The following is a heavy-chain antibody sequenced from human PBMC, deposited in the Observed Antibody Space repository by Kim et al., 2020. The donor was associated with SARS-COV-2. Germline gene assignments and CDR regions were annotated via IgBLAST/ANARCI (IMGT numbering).Heavy chain of an antibody. Sequence: SETLSLTCTVSGGSISSYYWSWSRQPAGTGLEWIWLIYTSGSTNYNPSLKSRGTISVDTSKNQFSLNLSSVTAADTAVDYCARVNILTAYLFDYWGQGAL. D-gene: IGHD3-9*01. CDR2: IYTSGST. V-gene: IGHV4-4*07. CDR3: ARVNILTAYLFDY. J-gene: IGHJ4*02. CDR1: GGSISSYY.